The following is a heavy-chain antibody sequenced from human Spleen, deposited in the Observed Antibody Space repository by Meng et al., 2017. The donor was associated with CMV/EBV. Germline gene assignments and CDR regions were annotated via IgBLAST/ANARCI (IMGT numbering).Heavy chain of an antibody. J-gene: IGHJ3*02. CDR1: GFTFSDYY. D-gene: IGHD1-26*01. V-gene: IGHV3-11*01. Sequence: GESLKISCAASGFTFSDYYMSWIRQAPGKGLEWVSYISSSGSTIYYADSVKGRFTISRDNAKNSLYLQMNSLRAEDTAVYYCTTALRYSGSYGRKNDDAFDIWGQGTMVTVSS. CDR2: ISSSGSTI. CDR3: TTALRYSGSYGRKNDDAFDI.